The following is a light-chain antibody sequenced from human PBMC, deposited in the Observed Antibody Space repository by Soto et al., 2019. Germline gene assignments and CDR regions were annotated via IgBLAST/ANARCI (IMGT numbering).Light chain of an antibody. CDR1: QSVRRDS. J-gene: IGKJ1*01. CDR3: QQYGSSPRM. V-gene: IGKV3-20*01. CDR2: GAS. Sequence: EIVLTHSPGTLSLSPGERATRSCRASQSVRRDSLAWYPQKPGHAPRLHSYGASNRATGIPDRFTGSGSGTDFTITISRREPEDFALYYCQQYGSSPRMFGQGTKVESK.